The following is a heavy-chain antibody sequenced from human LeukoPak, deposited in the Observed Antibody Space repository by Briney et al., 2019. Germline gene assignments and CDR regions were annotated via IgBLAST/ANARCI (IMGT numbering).Heavy chain of an antibody. CDR3: ARSCIAVAGSHYYYGMDV. J-gene: IGHJ6*02. CDR2: ISAYNGNT. Sequence: ASVKVSCKASGYTFTSYGISWVRQAPGQGLEWMGWISAYNGNTNYAQKLQGRVTMTTDTSTSTAYMELRSLRSDDTAVYYCARSCIAVAGSHYYYGMDVWGQGTTVTVSS. D-gene: IGHD6-19*01. CDR1: GYTFTSYG. V-gene: IGHV1-18*01.